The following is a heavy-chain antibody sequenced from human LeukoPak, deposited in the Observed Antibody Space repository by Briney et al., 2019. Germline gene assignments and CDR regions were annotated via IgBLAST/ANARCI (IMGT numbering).Heavy chain of an antibody. CDR2: IRSKTAGGSA. V-gene: IGHV3-15*05. CDR1: EKNLQSGFVFTKAW. J-gene: IGHJ3*02. CDR3: TTSEEEEGAFDI. Sequence: PGESLTLSCVASEKNLQSGFVFTKAWMNWVRQAPGKGLEWVGHIRSKTAGGSANYGAPAEDRFTISRDDSKNTLYLQMSRLKSEDTAECFCTTSEEEEGAFDIWGQGTMVTVSS.